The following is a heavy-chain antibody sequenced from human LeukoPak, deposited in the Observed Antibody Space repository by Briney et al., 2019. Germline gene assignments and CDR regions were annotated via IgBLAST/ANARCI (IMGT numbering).Heavy chain of an antibody. J-gene: IGHJ3*02. CDR3: AREVRYPDAFDI. CDR1: GGTFSSYA. V-gene: IGHV1-69*01. CDR2: IIPIFGTA. D-gene: IGHD3-9*01. Sequence: SVKVSCKASGGTFSSYAISWVRQAPGQGLEWMGGIIPIFGTANYAQKFQGRVTITADESTRTAYMELSSLRSEDTAVYYCAREVRYPDAFDIWGQGTMVTVSS.